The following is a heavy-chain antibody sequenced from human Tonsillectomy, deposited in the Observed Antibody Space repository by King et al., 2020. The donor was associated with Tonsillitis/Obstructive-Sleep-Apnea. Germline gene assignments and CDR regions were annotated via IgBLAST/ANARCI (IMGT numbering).Heavy chain of an antibody. J-gene: IGHJ4*02. CDR2: IYPGDSDT. D-gene: IGHD3-10*01. CDR3: ARPNTMIRGVISYFDN. Sequence: QLVQSGAEVKKPGESLKISCKGSGYSFSTYWIGWGRQMPGKGLEWMGIIYPGDSDTRYSPSFQGQVTISADKSINTAYLQWSSLKASDTAIYYCARPNTMIRGVISYFDNWGQGTLVTVSS. V-gene: IGHV5-51*01. CDR1: GYSFSTYW.